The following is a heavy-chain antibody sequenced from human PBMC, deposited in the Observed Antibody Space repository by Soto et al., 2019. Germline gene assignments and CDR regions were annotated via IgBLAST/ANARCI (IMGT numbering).Heavy chain of an antibody. CDR1: GFTVSSNY. CDR3: VIVVDSYAFDI. D-gene: IGHD1-26*01. V-gene: IGHV3-53*01. J-gene: IGHJ3*02. CDR2: IYSGGST. Sequence: GGSLRLSCAASGFTVSSNYMSWVRQAPGKGLEWVSVIYSGGSTYYADSVKGRFTISRDNSKNTLYLQMNSLRAEDTAVYYCVIVVDSYAFDIWGQGTMVTVSS.